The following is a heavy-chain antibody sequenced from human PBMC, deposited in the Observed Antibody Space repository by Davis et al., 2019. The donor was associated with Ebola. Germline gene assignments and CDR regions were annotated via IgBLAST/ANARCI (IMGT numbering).Heavy chain of an antibody. CDR2: INHSGST. Sequence: MPSEILSLTCTVSGGSISSGDYYWSWIRQPPGKGLEWIGEINHSGSTNYNPSLKSRVTISVDTSKNQFSLKLSSVTAADTAVYYCAHVGDYYGMDVWGQGTTVTVSS. J-gene: IGHJ6*02. V-gene: IGHV4-61*08. CDR3: AHVGDYYGMDV. D-gene: IGHD1-26*01. CDR1: GGSISSGDYY.